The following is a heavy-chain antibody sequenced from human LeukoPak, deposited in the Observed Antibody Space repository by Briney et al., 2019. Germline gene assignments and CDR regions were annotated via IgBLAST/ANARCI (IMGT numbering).Heavy chain of an antibody. Sequence: ASVKVSCKASGGSFSTNAISWVRQAPGQGLEWMGALIPVFDTGTYSQKFQDRLTITADQSTSTVYMELSSLTSEDTAVYYCTRDLGYGNGGNYWGPGTLVTVSS. V-gene: IGHV1-69*13. CDR3: TRDLGYGNGGNY. D-gene: IGHD5-18*01. J-gene: IGHJ4*02. CDR2: LIPVFDTG. CDR1: GGSFSTNA.